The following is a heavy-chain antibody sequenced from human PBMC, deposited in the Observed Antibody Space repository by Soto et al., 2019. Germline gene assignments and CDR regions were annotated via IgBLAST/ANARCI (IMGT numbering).Heavy chain of an antibody. J-gene: IGHJ4*02. V-gene: IGHV3-33*01. CDR1: GFPFSRYG. CDR3: ARGTGGQNY. D-gene: IGHD1-1*01. Sequence: PGGSLRLSCAASGFPFSRYGMHWVRQAPGKGLEWVAVIWYDGSNKYYADSVKGRFTISRDNSKNTLYLQMNSLRAEDTAVYYCARGTGGQNYWGQGTLVTVSS. CDR2: IWYDGSNK.